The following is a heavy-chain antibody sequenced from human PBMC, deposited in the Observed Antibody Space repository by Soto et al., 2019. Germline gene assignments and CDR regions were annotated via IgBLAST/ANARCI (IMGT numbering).Heavy chain of an antibody. D-gene: IGHD3-22*01. CDR2: IYYSGST. J-gene: IGHJ5*02. Sequence: SETLSLTCTVSGGSISSSSYYWGWIRQPPGKGLEWIGSIYYSGSTYYNPSLKSRVTISVDTSKNQFSLQLSSVTAADTAVYYCARHSYYYDSSPFDPWGQGTLVTVSS. CDR1: GGSISSSSYY. V-gene: IGHV4-39*01. CDR3: ARHSYYYDSSPFDP.